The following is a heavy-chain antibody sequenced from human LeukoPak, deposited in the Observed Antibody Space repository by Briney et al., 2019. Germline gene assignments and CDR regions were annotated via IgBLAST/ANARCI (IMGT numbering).Heavy chain of an antibody. D-gene: IGHD3-16*01. CDR2: IKQDGSEK. Sequence: GGSLRLSCAASGFTFSSYWMSWVRQAPGKGLEWVANIKQDGSEKYYVDSVKGRFTISRDNARNSLFLQMSSLRADDTAIYYCARAGELRYMDVWGKGTAVTVSS. J-gene: IGHJ6*03. V-gene: IGHV3-7*01. CDR3: ARAGELRYMDV. CDR1: GFTFSSYW.